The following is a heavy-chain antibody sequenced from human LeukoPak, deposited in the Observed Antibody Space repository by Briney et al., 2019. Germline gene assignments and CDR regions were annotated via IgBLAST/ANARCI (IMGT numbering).Heavy chain of an antibody. CDR1: GFTFRSYG. V-gene: IGHV3-33*01. J-gene: IGHJ4*02. CDR2: IRYDGSNK. D-gene: IGHD6-6*01. Sequence: GRSLRLSCAASGFTFRSYGMHWVRQAPGKGLEWVAVIRYDGSNKYCADSVRGRFTISRDNSKNTLYLEMSSLRAEDTAVYYCARVGSSSSLGFDYWGQGTLVTVSS. CDR3: ARVGSSSSLGFDY.